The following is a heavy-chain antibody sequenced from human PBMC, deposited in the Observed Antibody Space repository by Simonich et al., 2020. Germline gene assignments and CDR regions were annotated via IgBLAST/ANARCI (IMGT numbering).Heavy chain of an antibody. V-gene: IGHV1-2*02. J-gene: IGHJ4*02. CDR2: INPSSGGT. CDR3: ARVPDRVLNAGVTFDY. D-gene: IGHD2-2*01. CDR1: GYTFTGYC. Sequence: QVQLVQSGAEGKKPGASVKVSCKASGYTFTGYCMHWVRQAPGQGLEWMGWINPSSGGTNYAQKFQGRVPMTRDTSISTAYMELSRLRSDDTAVYYCARVPDRVLNAGVTFDYWGQGTLVTVSS.